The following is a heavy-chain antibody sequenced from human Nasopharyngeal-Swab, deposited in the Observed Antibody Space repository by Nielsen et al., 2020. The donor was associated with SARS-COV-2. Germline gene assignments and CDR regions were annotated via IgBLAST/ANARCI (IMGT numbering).Heavy chain of an antibody. V-gene: IGHV3-48*01. D-gene: IGHD6-19*01. CDR3: ARVPSIAVAGILLPYYYYHMDV. J-gene: IGHJ6*03. CDR2: ISSSSSTI. Sequence: GESLKISCAASGFTFSSYSMNWVRQAPGKGLEWVSYISSSSSTIYYADSVKGRFTISRDNAKNSLYLQMNSLRAEDTAVYYCARVPSIAVAGILLPYYYYHMDVWGKGTTVTVSS. CDR1: GFTFSSYS.